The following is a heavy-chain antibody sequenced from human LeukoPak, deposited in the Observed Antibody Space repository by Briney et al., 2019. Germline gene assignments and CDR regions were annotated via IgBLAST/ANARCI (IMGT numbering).Heavy chain of an antibody. D-gene: IGHD2-2*01. CDR2: ISYSGST. V-gene: IGHV4-59*01. J-gene: IGHJ4*02. CDR3: ARTSTSFDD. Sequence: KASETLSLTCTVSGGSISSYYWSWIRQPPGKGLEWIGDISYSGSTNYNPSLKSRVTISVDMSKNQFSLDLRSVTAADTAVYYCARTSTSFDDWGQGILVTVSS. CDR1: GGSISSYY.